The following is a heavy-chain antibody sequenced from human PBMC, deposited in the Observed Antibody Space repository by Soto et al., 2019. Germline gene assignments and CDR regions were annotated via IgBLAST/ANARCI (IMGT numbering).Heavy chain of an antibody. CDR3: ARVICTMARGCYYFYH. V-gene: IGHV1-3*01. D-gene: IGHD3-10*01. CDR2: INAGNGNT. CDR1: GYTFTNYA. Sequence: QVQLVQSGTEVKKPGASVKVSCKASGYTFTNYAMQWVRQAPGQRLEWMGWINAGNGNTRYSQNFQGRVTITRDTAPNTAYMELISLISQDAAVDYGARVICTMARGCYYFYHLGQGTLGTVPS. J-gene: IGHJ4*02.